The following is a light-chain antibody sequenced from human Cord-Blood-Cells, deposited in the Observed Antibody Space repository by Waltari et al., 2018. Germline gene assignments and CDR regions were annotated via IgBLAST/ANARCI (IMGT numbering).Light chain of an antibody. J-gene: IGLJ2*01. CDR3: CSYAGSSTV. CDR1: SSVLGRYNL. CDR2: EGN. V-gene: IGLV2-23*01. Sequence: SPGQSITIPCPGTSSVLGRYNLVSCYQQHPDKAPKLMIYEGNKRPSVFTNRFSGSKSGNTASLTFSGLQAEDEAYYYCCSYAGSSTVFGGGTKLTVL.